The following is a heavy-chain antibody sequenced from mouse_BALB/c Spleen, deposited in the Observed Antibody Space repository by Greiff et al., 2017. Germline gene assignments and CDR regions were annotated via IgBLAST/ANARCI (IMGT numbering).Heavy chain of an antibody. V-gene: IGHV1-14*01. J-gene: IGHJ1*01. Sequence: EVQLQESGPELVKPGASVKMSCKASGYTFTSYVMHWVKQKPGQGLEWIGYINPYNDGTKYNEKFKGKATLTSDKSSSTAYMELSSLTSEDSAVYYCARNYYGSSYWYFDVWGAGTTVTVSS. CDR1: GYTFTSYV. CDR2: INPYNDGT. D-gene: IGHD1-1*01. CDR3: ARNYYGSSYWYFDV.